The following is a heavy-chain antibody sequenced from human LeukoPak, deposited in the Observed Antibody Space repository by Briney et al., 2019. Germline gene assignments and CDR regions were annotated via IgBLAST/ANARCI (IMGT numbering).Heavy chain of an antibody. CDR1: GGSISSSTYY. Sequence: SETLSLTCTVPGGSISSSTYYWGWIRQPPGKGLEWIGSIYYSGSTYYNPSLKSRVTISVDTSKNQFSLKLSSVTASDTAVYYCATQPSGDVVPIYTGYWYFDLWGRGTLVTVSS. J-gene: IGHJ2*01. CDR2: IYYSGST. D-gene: IGHD5-12*01. V-gene: IGHV4-39*01. CDR3: ATQPSGDVVPIYTGYWYFDL.